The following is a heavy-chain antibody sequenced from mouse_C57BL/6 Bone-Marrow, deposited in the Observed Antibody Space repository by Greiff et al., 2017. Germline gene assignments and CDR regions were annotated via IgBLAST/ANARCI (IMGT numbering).Heavy chain of an antibody. CDR2: IDPETGGT. CDR1: GYTFTDYE. CDR3: TREDYDDY. J-gene: IGHJ2*01. V-gene: IGHV1-15*01. Sequence: VQLKQSGAELVRPGASVTLSCKASGYTFTDYEMHWVKQTPVHGLEWIGAIDPETGGTAYNQKFKGKAILTADKSSSTAYMELRSLTSEDSAVYYCTREDYDDYWGQGTTLTVSS. D-gene: IGHD2-4*01.